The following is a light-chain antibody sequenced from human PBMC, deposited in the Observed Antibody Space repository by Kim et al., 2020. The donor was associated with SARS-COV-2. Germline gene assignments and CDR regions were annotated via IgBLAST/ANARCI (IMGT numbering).Light chain of an antibody. Sequence: DIQMTQSPSSLSASVGDRVTISCRASQRISSYLNWYQQKPGRAPKLLISAASTLQGGVPSRFSGSGSETDFTLTISSLQPEDFATYFCQQSYITPFPFGPGTKVDIK. J-gene: IGKJ3*01. CDR2: AAS. V-gene: IGKV1-39*01. CDR1: QRISSY. CDR3: QQSYITPFP.